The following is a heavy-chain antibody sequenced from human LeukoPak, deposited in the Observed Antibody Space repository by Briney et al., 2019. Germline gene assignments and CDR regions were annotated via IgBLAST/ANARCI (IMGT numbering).Heavy chain of an antibody. CDR2: VSPNSGNA. Sequence: GASVKVSYRASGYTFTSYDINWVRQATGQGLEWMGWVSPNSGNAGYAQNFQGRVTMTRDTSTNTAYMELTSLRSEDTAVYYCARAHNRGGRYCSGGSCYRFYRWFDPWGQGTLVTVSS. J-gene: IGHJ5*02. CDR3: ARAHNRGGRYCSGGSCYRFYRWFDP. D-gene: IGHD2-15*01. CDR1: GYTFTSYD. V-gene: IGHV1-8*01.